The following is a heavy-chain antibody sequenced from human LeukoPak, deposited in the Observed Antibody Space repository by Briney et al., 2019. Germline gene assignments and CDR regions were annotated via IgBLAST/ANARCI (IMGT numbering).Heavy chain of an antibody. CDR1: SGSISSDY. J-gene: IGHJ3*02. V-gene: IGHV4-59*12. D-gene: IGHD6-6*01. Sequence: PSETLSLTCTVSSGSISSDYWSWIRQPPGKGLEWIGYIYSSGNTNYNPSLMRRVTMSVDTSKNQFSLKLSSVTAADTAVYYCARARYSSSSRAFDIWGQGTVVTVSS. CDR3: ARARYSSSSRAFDI. CDR2: IYSSGNT.